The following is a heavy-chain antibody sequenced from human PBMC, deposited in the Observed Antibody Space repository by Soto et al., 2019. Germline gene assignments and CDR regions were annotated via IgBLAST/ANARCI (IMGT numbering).Heavy chain of an antibody. CDR1: GFTFSSYG. V-gene: IGHV3-33*01. CDR3: ARGRLNTVAFDY. CDR2: IWYDGSNK. J-gene: IGHJ4*02. Sequence: QVQLVESGGGVVQPGRSLRLSCAASGFTFSSYGMHWVRQAPGKGLEWVAVIWYDGSNKYYADSVKGRFTISRDNSKNTLYLQINSLRAEDTAVYYCARGRLNTVAFDYWGQGTLVTVSS. D-gene: IGHD1-1*01.